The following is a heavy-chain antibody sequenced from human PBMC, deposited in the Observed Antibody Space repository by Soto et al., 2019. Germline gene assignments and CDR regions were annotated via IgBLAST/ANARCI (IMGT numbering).Heavy chain of an antibody. CDR1: GFTFSDHH. V-gene: IGHV3-72*01. J-gene: IGHJ4*02. D-gene: IGHD1-26*01. CDR2: IRNKANSYTT. CDR3: ARLVVPTSSVHY. Sequence: EVQLVESGGGLVQPGRSLRLSCAASGFTFSDHHMDWVRQAPGKGLEWVGRIRNKANSYTTEYAASVKGRFIISRDDSKNSLYLQMNSLKTEDTAVYNCARLVVPTSSVHYWGQGTLVTVSS.